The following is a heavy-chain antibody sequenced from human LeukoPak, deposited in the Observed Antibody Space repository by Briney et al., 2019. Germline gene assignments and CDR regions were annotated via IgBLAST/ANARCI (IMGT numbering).Heavy chain of an antibody. V-gene: IGHV3-7*01. D-gene: IGHD3-10*01. Sequence: GGSLRLSCVASGFTFSVYWMSWVRQAPGKGLEWVANIKEDGSEKYYVDSVKGRFTISRDNAKNSLYPQMSSLRAEDAAVYYCARGGSWFAPWGQGTLVTVSS. J-gene: IGHJ5*02. CDR1: GFTFSVYW. CDR3: ARGGSWFAP. CDR2: IKEDGSEK.